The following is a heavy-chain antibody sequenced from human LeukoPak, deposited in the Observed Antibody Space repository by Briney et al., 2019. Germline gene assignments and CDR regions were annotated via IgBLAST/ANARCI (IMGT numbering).Heavy chain of an antibody. Sequence: GGSLRLSCAASGFTFHNYALHWVRQAPGKGLEWVAVVSYDGSYKDYADSVKGRFTISRDNSRNTLYLQMNSLRPQDAAVYYCARGARKGDDYGGFFDYWGQGTLVTVSS. V-gene: IGHV3-30*04. CDR3: ARGARKGDDYGGFFDY. J-gene: IGHJ4*02. D-gene: IGHD4-23*01. CDR2: VSYDGSYK. CDR1: GFTFHNYA.